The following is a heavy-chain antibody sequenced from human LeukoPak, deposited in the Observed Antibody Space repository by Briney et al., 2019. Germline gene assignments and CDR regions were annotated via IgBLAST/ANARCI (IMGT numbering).Heavy chain of an antibody. CDR2: IYYSGSI. D-gene: IGHD2/OR15-2a*01. V-gene: IGHV4-59*08. CDR1: GDSISSYY. J-gene: IGHJ6*01. CDR3: ARHGPLYEYFYYNMDV. Sequence: SETLSLTCTVSGDSISSYYWSWIRQPPGKGLEWIGYIYYSGSIDYNPSLKSRVNISVDTSKNQLSLKVSSVTAADTAVYYCARHGPLYEYFYYNMDVWGQGTTVTVSS.